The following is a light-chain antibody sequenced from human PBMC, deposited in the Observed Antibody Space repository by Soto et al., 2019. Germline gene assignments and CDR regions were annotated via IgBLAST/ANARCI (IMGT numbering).Light chain of an antibody. Sequence: EIVLTQSPATLSSFPVYRVALSCRSSQYINTRLACYQHRPGQAPRLLIYQTSIRAAGIPARFSASGSGTDFTLTISRLEPEDFAVYYCQQYGSSLWTFGQGTKVDIK. J-gene: IGKJ1*01. CDR1: QYINTR. CDR2: QTS. CDR3: QQYGSSLWT. V-gene: IGKV3-20*01.